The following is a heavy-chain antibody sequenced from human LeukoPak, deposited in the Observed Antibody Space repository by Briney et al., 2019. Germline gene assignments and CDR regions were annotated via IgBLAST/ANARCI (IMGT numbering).Heavy chain of an antibody. CDR2: ISSSGSTI. Sequence: GGSLRLSCAASGFTFSSYEMNWVRQAPGKGLEWVSYISSSGSTIYYADSVKGRFTISRDNAKNSLYLQMNSPRAEDTAVYYCARDREGSRDAFDIWGQGTMVTVSS. CDR3: ARDREGSRDAFDI. D-gene: IGHD1-26*01. V-gene: IGHV3-48*03. J-gene: IGHJ3*02. CDR1: GFTFSSYE.